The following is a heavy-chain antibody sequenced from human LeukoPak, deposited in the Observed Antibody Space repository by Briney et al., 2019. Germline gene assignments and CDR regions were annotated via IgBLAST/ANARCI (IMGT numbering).Heavy chain of an antibody. J-gene: IGHJ3*02. CDR2: IYSIVSA. V-gene: IGHV4-59*01. CDR3: VRELNYGAFDN. D-gene: IGHD3-10*01. CDR1: GGSISGYY. Sequence: PSETLSLTCTVSGGSISGYYWSSIRQPPGKGRWWIGYIYSIVSANYTPSLKSLVTISEDTSKNPVSLKLNSVTAARTALFYSVRELNYGAFDNWGQGTMVTVSS.